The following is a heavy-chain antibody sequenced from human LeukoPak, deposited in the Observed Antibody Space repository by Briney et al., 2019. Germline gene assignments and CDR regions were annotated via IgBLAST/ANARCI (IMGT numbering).Heavy chain of an antibody. D-gene: IGHD2-15*01. CDR1: GASISSYY. J-gene: IGHJ4*02. Sequence: SETLSLTCTVSGASISSYYWSWIRQPPGKGLEWIGYIYYSGSTNYNPSLKSRVTISVDTSKNQFSLKLSSVTAADTAVYYCARGIVNCSGGSCPPGFDYWGQGTLVTVSS. CDR3: ARGIVNCSGGSCPPGFDY. CDR2: IYYSGST. V-gene: IGHV4-59*01.